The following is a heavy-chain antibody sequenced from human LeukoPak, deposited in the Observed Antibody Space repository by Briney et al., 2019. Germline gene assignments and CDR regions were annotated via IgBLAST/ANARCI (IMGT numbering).Heavy chain of an antibody. J-gene: IGHJ4*02. D-gene: IGHD6-6*01. V-gene: IGHV3-21*01. Sequence: GGSLRLSCAASGFTFNSYSMNWVRQAPGKGLEWVSSISGSNSYIYYADSMKGRFTISRDNAKNSLYLQMNSLRAEDTAVYYCASEYSSSSVYYFDYWGQGTLVTVSS. CDR1: GFTFNSYS. CDR3: ASEYSSSSVYYFDY. CDR2: ISGSNSYI.